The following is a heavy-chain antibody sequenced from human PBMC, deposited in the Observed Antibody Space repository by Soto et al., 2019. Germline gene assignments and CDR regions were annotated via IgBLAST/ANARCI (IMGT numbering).Heavy chain of an antibody. J-gene: IGHJ6*02. CDR1: GFTVSTNY. D-gene: IGHD2-2*01. CDR3: ARKPPAAIQGWAYGMDV. V-gene: IGHV3-53*02. CDR2: LHGSGST. Sequence: EVQLVQTGGGLIQPGGSLRLSCVASGFTVSTNYLSWVRQVPRKGLEWVSVLHGSGSTSYADSVKGRFTISRDNARNTFYLQMNSLRVEDTAVYYCARKPPAAIQGWAYGMDVWGQGTTVTVSS.